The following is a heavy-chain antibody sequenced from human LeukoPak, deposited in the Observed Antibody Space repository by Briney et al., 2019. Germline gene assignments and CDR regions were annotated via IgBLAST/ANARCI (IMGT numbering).Heavy chain of an antibody. V-gene: IGHV3-21*01. CDR2: ISSSSSYI. CDR3: AREGGYCSSTSCYTPTGYYYYYYMDV. Sequence: GGSLRLSCAASGFTFSSYSMNWVRQAPGKGLEWVSSISSSSSYIYYADSVKGRFTISRDNAKNSLYLQMNSLRAEDTAVYYCAREGGYCSSTSCYTPTGYYYYYYMDVWGKGTTVTVSS. J-gene: IGHJ6*03. D-gene: IGHD2-2*02. CDR1: GFTFSSYS.